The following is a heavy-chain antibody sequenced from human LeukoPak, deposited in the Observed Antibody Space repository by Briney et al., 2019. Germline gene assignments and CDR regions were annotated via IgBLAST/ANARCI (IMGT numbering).Heavy chain of an antibody. CDR3: AGHKVHDFGGSDWYFDL. D-gene: IGHD4-23*01. Sequence: PSQTLSLTCSVSGGSISSGDYYWSWIRQPPGKGLEWIGYIYYSGSTYYNPSLKSRVTISEDTSKNQFSLKLSSVTAADTAVYYCAGHKVHDFGGSDWYFDLWGRGTLVTVSS. CDR2: IYYSGST. V-gene: IGHV4-30-4*01. J-gene: IGHJ2*01. CDR1: GGSISSGDYY.